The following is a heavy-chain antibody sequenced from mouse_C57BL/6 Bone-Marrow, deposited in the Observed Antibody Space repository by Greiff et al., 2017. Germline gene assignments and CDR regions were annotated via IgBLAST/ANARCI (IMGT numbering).Heavy chain of an antibody. CDR2: IYPRDGST. CDR3: ARDYGSSYWYFDV. J-gene: IGHJ1*03. D-gene: IGHD1-1*01. CDR1: GYTFTSYD. V-gene: IGHV1-85*01. Sequence: QVQLQQSGPELVKPGASVKLSCKASGYTFTSYDINWVKQRPGQGLEWIGWIYPRDGSTTYNEKFKGKAKLTVDTSSSTAYMELHSLTAEDSAVYVCARDYGSSYWYFDVWGTGTTVTVSS.